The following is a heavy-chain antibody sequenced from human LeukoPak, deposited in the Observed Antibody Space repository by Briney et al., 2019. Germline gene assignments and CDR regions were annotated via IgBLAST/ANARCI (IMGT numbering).Heavy chain of an antibody. CDR1: GGSISSYY. Sequence: SETLSLTCTVSGGSISSYYWSWIRQPPGKGLEWIGYIYYSGSTIYDPSLKSRVTISVDTSKNQFSLKLSSVTAADTAVYYCARGGFLDSYTGFDYWGQGTLVTVSS. CDR2: IYYSGST. V-gene: IGHV4-59*01. D-gene: IGHD3/OR15-3a*01. CDR3: ARGGFLDSYTGFDY. J-gene: IGHJ4*02.